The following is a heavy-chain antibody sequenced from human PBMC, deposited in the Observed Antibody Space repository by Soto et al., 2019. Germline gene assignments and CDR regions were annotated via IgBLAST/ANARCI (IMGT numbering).Heavy chain of an antibody. CDR1: GGSITRNNHY. CDR3: ARLGSSGWYQGSYFDY. Sequence: QLQLQESGPGLVKPSETLSLTCIVSGGSITRNNHYWGWIRQSPGKGLECIGSILYSGRTNYNPSLKGRVTVSVETSKNQFSLKMSSVTAADTALYYCARLGSSGWYQGSYFDYWGQGTLVTVSS. CDR2: ILYSGRT. V-gene: IGHV4-39*01. D-gene: IGHD6-19*01. J-gene: IGHJ4*02.